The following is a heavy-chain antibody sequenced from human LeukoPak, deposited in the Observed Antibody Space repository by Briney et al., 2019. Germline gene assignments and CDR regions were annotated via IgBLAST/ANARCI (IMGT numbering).Heavy chain of an antibody. Sequence: GGSLRLSCAASGFTFSSYAMSWVRQAPGKGLEWVSTISGGGGSTYYADSVKGRFTISRDNSKNTLYLQMNSLRAEDTAVYYCARTLYCSGGSCGGAGYWGQGTLVTVSS. CDR1: GFTFSSYA. CDR2: ISGGGGST. V-gene: IGHV3-23*01. CDR3: ARTLYCSGGSCGGAGY. D-gene: IGHD2-15*01. J-gene: IGHJ4*02.